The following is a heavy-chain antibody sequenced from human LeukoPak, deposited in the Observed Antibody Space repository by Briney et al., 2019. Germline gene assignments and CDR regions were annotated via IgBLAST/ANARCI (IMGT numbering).Heavy chain of an antibody. D-gene: IGHD2-2*01. CDR1: GYIFTNYY. CDR2: INPSGTT. V-gene: IGHV1-46*03. J-gene: IGHJ4*02. Sequence: GASVKVSCKASGYIFTNYYMYWVRQAPGQGLEWRGIINPSGTTTYAQKFQGRVTMTRDTSTSTVYMELSSLRSEDTAVYYCARGLPATFDFWGQGTLVTVSS. CDR3: ARGLPATFDF.